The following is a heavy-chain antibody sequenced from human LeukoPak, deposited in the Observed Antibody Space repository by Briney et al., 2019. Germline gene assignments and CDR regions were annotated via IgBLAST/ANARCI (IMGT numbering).Heavy chain of an antibody. J-gene: IGHJ6*03. V-gene: IGHV1-69*01. CDR1: GGTFSSYA. CDR3: ARASIAGYYYYYYYMDV. D-gene: IGHD6-6*01. CDR2: IIPIFGTA. Sequence: SVKVSCKASGGTFSSYAISWERQAPGQGLEWMGGIIPIFGTANYAQKFQGRVTITADESTSTAYMELSSLRSEDTAVYYCARASIAGYYYYYYYMDVWGKGTTVTVSS.